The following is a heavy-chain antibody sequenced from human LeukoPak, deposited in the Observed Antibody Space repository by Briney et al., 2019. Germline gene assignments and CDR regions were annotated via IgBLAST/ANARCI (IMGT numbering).Heavy chain of an antibody. CDR2: INPSGGST. V-gene: IGHV1-46*01. CDR3: ARSPMGSSGYYDY. CDR1: GYTFTTYY. Sequence: ASVKVSCKASGYTFTTYYMHWVRQAPGQGLEWMGIINPSGGSTSYAQKFQGRVTITTDESTSTAYMELSSLRSEDTAVYYCARSPMGSSGYYDYWGQGTLVTVSS. J-gene: IGHJ4*02. D-gene: IGHD3-22*01.